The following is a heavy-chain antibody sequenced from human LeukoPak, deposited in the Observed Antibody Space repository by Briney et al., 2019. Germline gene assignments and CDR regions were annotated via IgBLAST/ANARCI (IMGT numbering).Heavy chain of an antibody. Sequence: GGSLRLSCAASGFTFSSYWMSWVRQAPGKGLEWVANIKQDGSEKYYVDSVKGRFTISRDNAKNTLYLQMNTLRADDTAVYYCAREKQQRGFDYWGQGTLVTVSS. CDR3: AREKQQRGFDY. CDR2: IKQDGSEK. CDR1: GFTFSSYW. D-gene: IGHD6-13*01. V-gene: IGHV3-7*01. J-gene: IGHJ4*02.